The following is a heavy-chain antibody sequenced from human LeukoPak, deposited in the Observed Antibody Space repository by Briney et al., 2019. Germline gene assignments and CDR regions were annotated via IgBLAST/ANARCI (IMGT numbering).Heavy chain of an antibody. D-gene: IGHD4-23*01. Sequence: PGGSLRLSCAASGFTFSSYAMSWVRQAPGKGLEWVSAISGSGGSTYYADSVKGRFTISRDNAKNSLYLQMNSLRDEDTAVYYCAREDGGKIDYWGQGTLVTVSS. CDR1: GFTFSSYA. CDR3: AREDGGKIDY. J-gene: IGHJ4*02. CDR2: ISGSGGST. V-gene: IGHV3-23*01.